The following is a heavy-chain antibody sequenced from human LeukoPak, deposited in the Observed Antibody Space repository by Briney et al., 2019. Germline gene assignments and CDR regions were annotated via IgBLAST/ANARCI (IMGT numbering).Heavy chain of an antibody. D-gene: IGHD1-26*01. Sequence: GGSLRLSCAASGFTFSSYDMHWVRQAPGKGLEWVALIWYDGSNKCYADSVKGRFTISRDNSKNTLYLQMNSLRAEDTAVYYCAREKSGSYFDYWGQGTLVTVSA. V-gene: IGHV3-33*01. J-gene: IGHJ4*02. CDR2: IWYDGSNK. CDR3: AREKSGSYFDY. CDR1: GFTFSSYD.